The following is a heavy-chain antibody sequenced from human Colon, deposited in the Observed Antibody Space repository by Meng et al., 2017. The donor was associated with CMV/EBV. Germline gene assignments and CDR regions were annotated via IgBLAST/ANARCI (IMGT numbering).Heavy chain of an antibody. V-gene: IGHV1-2*02. CDR1: GYTFSDYY. CDR3: VRSSGWSLFDY. D-gene: IGHD6-19*01. J-gene: IGHJ4*02. Sequence: QVQLVQSGAEVKKPWASVKVSCKTSGYTFSDYYMHWVRQAPGQGLEWMGWIRSDGSATNYAQKFRGRVTMTRDASVSTAYMELSGLTSDDTAVYFCVRSSGWSLFDYWGPGALVTVSS. CDR2: IRSDGSAT.